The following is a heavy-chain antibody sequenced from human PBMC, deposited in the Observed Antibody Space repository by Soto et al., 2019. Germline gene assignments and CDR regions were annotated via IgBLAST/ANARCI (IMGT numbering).Heavy chain of an antibody. J-gene: IGHJ4*02. CDR2: VYHSGSA. D-gene: IGHD2-2*01. CDR3: ARDSSQNFCSGSTCYLDY. CDR1: GSSTSGYY. V-gene: IGHV4-38-2*02. Sequence: SETLSLTCSVSGSSTSGYYWDWIRQSPGKGLEWIGSVYHSGSAYYNPSLKSRVTMSVDTSKNQFSLTVTSVTAADTAVYYCARDSSQNFCSGSTCYLDYWGQGALVTVSS.